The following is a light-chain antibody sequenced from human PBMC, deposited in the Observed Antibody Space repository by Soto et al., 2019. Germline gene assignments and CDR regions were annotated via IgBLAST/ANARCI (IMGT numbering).Light chain of an antibody. CDR1: QNINNY. CDR2: DAS. V-gene: IGKV1-33*01. J-gene: IGKJ5*01. CDR3: QQYENLPT. Sequence: DIQMTQSPSYLSASVGDRVTITCQASQNINNYLNWYQQKPGRAPKLLIYDASNLEAGVPSRFRGSGSGTDSTFTIRRLKPEDIATYYCQQYENLPTFGQGTRLEIK.